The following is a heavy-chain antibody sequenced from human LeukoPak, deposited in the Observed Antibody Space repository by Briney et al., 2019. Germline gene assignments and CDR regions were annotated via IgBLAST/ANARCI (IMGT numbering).Heavy chain of an antibody. J-gene: IGHJ4*02. Sequence: GGSLRLSCAASGFTFSSYAMSWVRQAPGKGLEWVSAISGSGGSTYYADSVKGQFTISRDNSKNTLYLQMNSLRAEDTAVYYCARRYCSGGSRYHQFDYWGQGTLVTVSS. CDR3: ARRYCSGGSRYHQFDY. D-gene: IGHD2-15*01. V-gene: IGHV3-23*01. CDR2: ISGSGGST. CDR1: GFTFSSYA.